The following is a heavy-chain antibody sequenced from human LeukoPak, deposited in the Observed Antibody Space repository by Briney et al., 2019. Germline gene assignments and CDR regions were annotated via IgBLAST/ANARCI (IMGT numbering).Heavy chain of an antibody. Sequence: GGSLRLSCAASGFTFSNAWMSWVRQAPGKGLEWVGRIKSKTDGGTTDYAAPVKGRFTISRDDSKNTLYLQMNSLKTEDTAVCYCTTYSSGWPHDAFDIWGQGTMVTVSS. CDR2: IKSKTDGGTT. D-gene: IGHD6-19*01. J-gene: IGHJ3*02. V-gene: IGHV3-15*01. CDR3: TTYSSGWPHDAFDI. CDR1: GFTFSNAW.